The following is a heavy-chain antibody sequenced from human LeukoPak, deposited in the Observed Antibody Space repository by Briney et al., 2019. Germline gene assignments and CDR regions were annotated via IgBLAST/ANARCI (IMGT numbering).Heavy chain of an antibody. J-gene: IGHJ4*02. CDR2: ISYDGNDK. Sequence: GGSLRLSCAASGFTFSSYAIHWVRQAPGKGLEWVAIISYDGNDKYYTDSVKGRLTISRDNSKNTLYLQMNSLRAEDTAIYYCAREGPRGNSQFDYWGQGTLVTVSS. V-gene: IGHV3-30*04. CDR1: GFTFSSYA. CDR3: AREGPRGNSQFDY. D-gene: IGHD2/OR15-2a*01.